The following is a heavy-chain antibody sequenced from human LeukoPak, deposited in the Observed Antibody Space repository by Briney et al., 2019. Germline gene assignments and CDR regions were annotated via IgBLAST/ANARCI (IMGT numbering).Heavy chain of an antibody. J-gene: IGHJ4*02. CDR3: AKDLEGNFDY. CDR1: GFTFSSYG. CDR2: ISYDGSNK. Sequence: GGSLRLSCAASGFTFSSYGMHWVRQAPGKGLEWVAVISYDGSNKYYADSVKGRFTISRDNSKNTLYLQMNSLRAEDTAVYYCAKDLEGNFDYWGQGTLVTVSS. D-gene: IGHD1-1*01. V-gene: IGHV3-30*18.